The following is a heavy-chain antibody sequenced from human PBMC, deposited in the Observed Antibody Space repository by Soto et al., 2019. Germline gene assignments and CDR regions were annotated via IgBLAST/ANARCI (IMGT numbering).Heavy chain of an antibody. V-gene: IGHV4-59*01. D-gene: IGHD3-10*01. CDR3: ARVLGLGTMVRAKYYYYYYMDV. CDR2: IYYSGST. CDR1: GGSISSYY. Sequence: TSETLSLTCTVSGGSISSYYWSWIRQAPGKGLEWIGYIYYSGSTNYNPSLKSRVTISVDTSKNQFPLKLSSVTAADTAVYYCARVLGLGTMVRAKYYYYYYMDVPGKGTTVTVSS. J-gene: IGHJ6*03.